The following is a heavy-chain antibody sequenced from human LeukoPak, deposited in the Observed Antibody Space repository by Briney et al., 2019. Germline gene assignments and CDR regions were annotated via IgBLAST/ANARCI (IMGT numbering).Heavy chain of an antibody. J-gene: IGHJ4*02. D-gene: IGHD5-18*01. CDR2: INPNSGGT. Sequence: ASVKVSCKASGYTITGYYMHWVRQAPGQGLEWMGWINPNSGGTNYAQKFQGRVTMTRDTSISTAYMELSRLRSDDTAVYHCAREHVDTAMATMYYFDYWGQGTLVTVSS. CDR3: AREHVDTAMATMYYFDY. CDR1: GYTITGYY. V-gene: IGHV1-2*02.